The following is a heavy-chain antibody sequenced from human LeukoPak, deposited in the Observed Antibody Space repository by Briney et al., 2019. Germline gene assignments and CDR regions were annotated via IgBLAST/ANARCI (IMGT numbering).Heavy chain of an antibody. J-gene: IGHJ4*02. V-gene: IGHV1-18*01. CDR2: ISAYNGDT. CDR3: ARDQGNGYLGDY. D-gene: IGHD3-22*01. Sequence: GASVKVSCKASGYTFIRYGFSWVRQAPGQGLEWMGWISAYNGDTNYAQKVQGRVTMTTDTSTTTAYMELRSLRSDDTAVYYCARDQGNGYLGDYWGQGTLVTLSS. CDR1: GYTFIRYG.